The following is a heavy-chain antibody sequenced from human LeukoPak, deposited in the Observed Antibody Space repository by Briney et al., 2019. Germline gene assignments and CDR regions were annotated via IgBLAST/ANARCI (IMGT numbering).Heavy chain of an antibody. J-gene: IGHJ6*03. V-gene: IGHV4-59*01. CDR2: IYYSGST. CDR3: ARGGPPGYYYDYYMDV. Sequence: SETLSLTCTVSGGSISSYYWSWIRQPPGKGLEWIGYIYYSGSTNYNPSLKSRVTISVDTSKNQFSLKLSSMTAADTAVYYCARGGPPGYYYDYYMDVWGKGTTVTISS. CDR1: GGSISSYY.